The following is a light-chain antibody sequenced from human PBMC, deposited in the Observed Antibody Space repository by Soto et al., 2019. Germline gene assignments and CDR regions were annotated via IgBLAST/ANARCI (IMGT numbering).Light chain of an antibody. CDR2: DND. J-gene: IGLJ2*01. V-gene: IGLV1-51*01. Sequence: QSVLTQPPSVSAAPGQRFTISCSGSSSNIGNNYVFWYQQLPGTAPKLLIYDNDKRPSGIPDRFSGSKSGTSATLGITGLQTGDEADYYCATWDSSLSAGVFGGGTKLTVL. CDR3: ATWDSSLSAGV. CDR1: SSNIGNNY.